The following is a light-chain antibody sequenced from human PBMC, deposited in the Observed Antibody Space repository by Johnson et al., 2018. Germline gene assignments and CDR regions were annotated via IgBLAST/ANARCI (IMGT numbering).Light chain of an antibody. V-gene: IGLV1-51*02. Sequence: QSVLTQPPSVSAAPGQKVTISCSGSSSNIGNNYVSWYQKLPGTAPKLLIYENNKRPSGIPDRFSGSKSGTSATLGITGLQTGDEADYYCGTWDSSLIAGNVFGTGTKVTVL. CDR3: GTWDSSLIAGNV. CDR1: SSNIGNNY. J-gene: IGLJ1*01. CDR2: ENN.